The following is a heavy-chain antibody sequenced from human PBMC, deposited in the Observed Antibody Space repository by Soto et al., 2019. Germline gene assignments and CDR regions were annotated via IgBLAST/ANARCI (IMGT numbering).Heavy chain of an antibody. V-gene: IGHV4-34*01. CDR1: GGSFSGYY. D-gene: IGHD2-2*01. Sequence: QVQLQQWGAGLLKPSETLSLTCAVYGGSFSGYYWSWIRQPPGQGLEWIGEINHSGSTNYNPSLKSRLTISVETYKNQFSRKLSSVPAADTAVYYCARGRIVVVPAAIGRNWFDPWGQGTLVTVSS. CDR3: ARGRIVVVPAAIGRNWFDP. CDR2: INHSGST. J-gene: IGHJ5*02.